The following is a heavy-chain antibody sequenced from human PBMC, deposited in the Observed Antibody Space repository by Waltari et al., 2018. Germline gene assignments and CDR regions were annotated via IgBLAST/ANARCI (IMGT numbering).Heavy chain of an antibody. CDR3: VTRIKTVVQGVIVIEGPPPNWFDP. CDR2: FDTDYGET. CDR1: GYTLTKLS. J-gene: IGHJ5*02. D-gene: IGHD3-10*01. V-gene: IGHV1-24*01. Sequence: QVQLVQSEADVRKPGASVKVSCKVSGYTLTKLSIHWVRQTPGKGLEWMGGFDTDYGETTYAQKVQGRGTVTEDTATDNGYMELITLRSEDTAVYYCVTRIKTVVQGVIVIEGPPPNWFDPWGPGTQVTVSS.